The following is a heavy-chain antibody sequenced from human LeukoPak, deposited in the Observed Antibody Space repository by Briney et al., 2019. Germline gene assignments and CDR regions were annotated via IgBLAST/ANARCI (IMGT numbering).Heavy chain of an antibody. CDR3: ATKVVPAAIRRKFSADFDY. V-gene: IGHV3-33*01. CDR1: GFTFSSYG. CDR2: IWYDGSNK. D-gene: IGHD2-2*02. J-gene: IGHJ4*02. Sequence: GGSLRLSCAASGFTFSSYGMHWVRQAPGKGLEWVAVIWYDGSNKYYADSVKGRFTISRDNSKNTLYLQMNSLRAEDTAVYYCATKVVPAAIRRKFSADFDYWGQGTLVTVSS.